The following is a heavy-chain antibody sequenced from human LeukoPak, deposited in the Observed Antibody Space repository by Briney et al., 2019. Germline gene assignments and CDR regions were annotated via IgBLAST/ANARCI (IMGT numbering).Heavy chain of an antibody. Sequence: PGGSLRLSCAASGFTFSSYAMSWVRQAPGKGLEWVAVIWYDGSNKYYADSVKGRFTISRDNSKNTLYLQMNSLRAEDTAVYYCARDASYYYGSGSYPLYYYGMDVWGKGTTVTVSS. D-gene: IGHD3-10*01. J-gene: IGHJ6*04. V-gene: IGHV3-33*08. CDR3: ARDASYYYGSGSYPLYYYGMDV. CDR1: GFTFSSYA. CDR2: IWYDGSNK.